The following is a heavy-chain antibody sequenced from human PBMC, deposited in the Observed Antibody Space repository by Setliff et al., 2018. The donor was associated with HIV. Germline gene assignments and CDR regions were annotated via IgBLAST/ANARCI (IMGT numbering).Heavy chain of an antibody. V-gene: IGHV1-8*02. CDR3: ARGAWYTSGWYSSRYMDV. CDR2: MNPNSGNT. Sequence: GASVKVSCKASQSLVTHYHLHWVRQATGQGLEWMGWMNPNSGNTGYAQKFQGRVTMTRNTSISTAYMELSSLRSEDTAVYYCARGAWYTSGWYSSRYMDVWGKGTTVTVSS. CDR1: QSLVTHYH. D-gene: IGHD6-19*01. J-gene: IGHJ6*03.